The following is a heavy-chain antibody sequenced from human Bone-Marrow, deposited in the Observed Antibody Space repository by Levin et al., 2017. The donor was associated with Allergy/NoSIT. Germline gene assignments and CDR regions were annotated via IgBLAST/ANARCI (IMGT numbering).Heavy chain of an antibody. CDR3: AGYDTSAYHSPFDY. Sequence: GGSLSLSCAASGFIFRNYAMNWVRQAPGKGLEWVSQISGSGGNTHYADSVKGRFTISRDNSKNTLYLQMNSLRVEDTAVYYCAGYDTSAYHSPFDYWGQGTLVTVSS. D-gene: IGHD3-22*01. V-gene: IGHV3-23*01. CDR2: ISGSGGNT. CDR1: GFIFRNYA. J-gene: IGHJ4*02.